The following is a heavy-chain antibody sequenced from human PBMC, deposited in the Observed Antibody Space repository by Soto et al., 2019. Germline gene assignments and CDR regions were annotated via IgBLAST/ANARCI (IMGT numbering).Heavy chain of an antibody. CDR1: GGTFSSYA. J-gene: IGHJ5*02. CDR3: ARSGTGTTAHWFDP. Sequence: GASVKVSCKASGGTFSSYAISWVRQAPGQGLEWMGGLIPIFGTANYAQKFQGRVTITADEATSTAYMELSSLRSEDTAVYYCARSGTGTTAHWFDPWGQGTLVTVSS. D-gene: IGHD1-7*01. CDR2: LIPIFGTA. V-gene: IGHV1-69*13.